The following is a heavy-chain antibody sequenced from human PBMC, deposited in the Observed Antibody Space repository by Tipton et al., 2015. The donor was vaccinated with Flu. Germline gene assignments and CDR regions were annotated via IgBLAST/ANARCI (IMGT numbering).Heavy chain of an antibody. D-gene: IGHD3-22*01. J-gene: IGHJ4*02. CDR3: ARDLKWGSAYYNPFGY. CDR1: GDSISSYY. CDR2: MYYSGST. V-gene: IGHV4-59*01. Sequence: TLSLTCTVSGDSISSYYWSWIRQPPGKGLEWIGYMYYSGSTKYNPSLKSRVTISIDTSKNQFSLKLTSVTAADTAVYYCARDLKWGSAYYNPFGYWGQGTLVTVSS.